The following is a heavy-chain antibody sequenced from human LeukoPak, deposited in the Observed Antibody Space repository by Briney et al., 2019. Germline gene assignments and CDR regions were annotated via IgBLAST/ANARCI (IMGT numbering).Heavy chain of an antibody. CDR1: GGSISSGDYS. J-gene: IGHJ6*02. CDR3: ARDNKGTVTTRNYYYYYGMDV. D-gene: IGHD4-17*01. V-gene: IGHV4-30-4*02. CDR2: IYYSGCT. Sequence: SETLSLTCTVSGGSISSGDYSWSWIRQPPGKGLQWIGYIYYSGCTYYNPSLKSRVTISVDTSKNQFSLKLSSVTAADTAVYYCARDNKGTVTTRNYYYYYGMDVWGQGTTVTVSS.